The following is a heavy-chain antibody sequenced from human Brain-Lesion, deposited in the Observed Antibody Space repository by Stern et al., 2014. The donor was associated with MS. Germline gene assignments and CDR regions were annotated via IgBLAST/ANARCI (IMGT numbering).Heavy chain of an antibody. CDR1: GGSISSGGYY. J-gene: IGHJ6*02. D-gene: IGHD2-2*01. V-gene: IGHV4-61*02. CDR3: ARGRVVPGFQYYATDV. CDR2: IFNSGST. Sequence: VQLVESGPGLVKPSQTLSLSCTVSGGSISSGGYYWSWIRQPAGKGLEWIGRIFNSGSTSYNPSPKSPVTISIDQTKKQLSPRLNPMTAADTAVYYCARGRVVPGFQYYATDVWGQGTTVIVSS.